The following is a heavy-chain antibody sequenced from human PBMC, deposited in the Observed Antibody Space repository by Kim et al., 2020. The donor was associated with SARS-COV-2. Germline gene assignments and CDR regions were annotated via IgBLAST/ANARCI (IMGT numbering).Heavy chain of an antibody. D-gene: IGHD3-3*01. Sequence: SETLSLTCTVSGGSISSYYLSWIRQPPGKGLEWIGYIYYSGSTNYNPSLKSRVTISVDTYKNQVSLKLSSVTAADTAVYYCARRPGGTIFGVVTSDNWFDPWGQGTLVTV. CDR1: GGSISSYY. V-gene: IGHV4-59*01. J-gene: IGHJ5*02. CDR3: ARRPGGTIFGVVTSDNWFDP. CDR2: IYYSGST.